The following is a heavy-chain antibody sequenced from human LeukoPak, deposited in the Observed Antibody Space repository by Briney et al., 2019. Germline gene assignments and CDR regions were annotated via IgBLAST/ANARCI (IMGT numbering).Heavy chain of an antibody. CDR3: ARTTEGGYTYDYFYYYYMDV. Sequence: PSETLSLTCTVSGGSISTSNYYWGWIRQPPGKGLEWIGNIFYGGSTYYGPSLKSRLTISLDMSKNQFSLKLSSVTAADTAVYYCARTTEGGYTYDYFYYYYMDVWGKGITVTISS. CDR1: GGSISTSNYY. V-gene: IGHV4-39*07. J-gene: IGHJ6*03. CDR2: IFYGGST. D-gene: IGHD5-18*01.